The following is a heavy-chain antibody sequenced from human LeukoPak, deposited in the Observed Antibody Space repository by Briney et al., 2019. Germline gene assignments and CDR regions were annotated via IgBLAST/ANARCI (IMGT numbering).Heavy chain of an antibody. V-gene: IGHV3-23*01. J-gene: IGHJ4*02. CDR3: AKDAPVNIVVVPAANS. Sequence: GGSLRLSCAASGFTFSSYAMSWVRQAPGKGLEWVSAISGSGGSTYYADSVKGRFTISRDNPKNTLYLQMNSLRAEDTAVYYCAKDAPVNIVVVPAANSWGQGTLVTVYS. CDR2: ISGSGGST. D-gene: IGHD2-2*01. CDR1: GFTFSSYA.